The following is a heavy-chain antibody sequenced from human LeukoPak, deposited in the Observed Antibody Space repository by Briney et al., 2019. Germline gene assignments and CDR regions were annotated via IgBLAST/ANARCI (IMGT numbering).Heavy chain of an antibody. V-gene: IGHV1-18*01. CDR3: ARDSGRDGGSVFDY. CDR2: ISAYNGNT. J-gene: IGHJ4*02. Sequence: ASVTVSCTASGYTFTSYGISWVRQAPGQGLEWMGWISAYNGNTNYAQKLQGRVTMTTDTSTSTAYMGLRSLRSDDTAVYYCARDSGRDGGSVFDYWGQGTLVTVSS. CDR1: GYTFTSYG. D-gene: IGHD5-12*01.